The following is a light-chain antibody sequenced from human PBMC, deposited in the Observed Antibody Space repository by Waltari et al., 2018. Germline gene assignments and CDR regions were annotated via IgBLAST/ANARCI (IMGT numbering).Light chain of an antibody. Sequence: AVQMTQSPSSLSASVGDRVTITCRASQAIRNELGWYQQKPGKAPKLLIYAASRLQSGVPSRFSGSGSGTDFSLTISSLQPEDFATYYCLQDNNYPLSFGQGTKLEIK. V-gene: IGKV1-6*01. CDR1: QAIRNE. CDR2: AAS. J-gene: IGKJ2*03. CDR3: LQDNNYPLS.